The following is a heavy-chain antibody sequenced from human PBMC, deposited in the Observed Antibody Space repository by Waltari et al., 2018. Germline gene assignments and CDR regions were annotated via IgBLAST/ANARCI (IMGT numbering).Heavy chain of an antibody. D-gene: IGHD6-13*01. V-gene: IGHV4-38-2*02. CDR2: IYHSGST. CDR3: ARDYPYSSSWYPSYNWFDP. J-gene: IGHJ5*02. CDR1: GYSISRGYY. Sequence: QVQLQESGPGLVKPSETLSLTCAVSGYSISRGYYWGWTRQPPGKGLEWIGSIYHSGSTYYNPSLKSRVTISVDTSKNQFSLKLSSVTAADTAVYYCARDYPYSSSWYPSYNWFDPWGQGTLVTVSS.